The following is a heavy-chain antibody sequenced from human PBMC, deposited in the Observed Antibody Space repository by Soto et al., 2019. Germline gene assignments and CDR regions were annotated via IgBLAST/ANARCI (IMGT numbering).Heavy chain of an antibody. CDR3: ARERDTTYYYDSSAYRQANWFDP. CDR2: IKQDGSEK. J-gene: IGHJ5*02. Sequence: GGSLRLSCAASGFTFSSYWVSWVRQAPGKGLEWVANIKQDGSEKYYVDSVKGRFTISRDNAKNSLYPQMNSLRAEDTAVYYCARERDTTYYYDSSAYRQANWFDPWGQGTLVTVSS. D-gene: IGHD3-22*01. V-gene: IGHV3-7*03. CDR1: GFTFSSYW.